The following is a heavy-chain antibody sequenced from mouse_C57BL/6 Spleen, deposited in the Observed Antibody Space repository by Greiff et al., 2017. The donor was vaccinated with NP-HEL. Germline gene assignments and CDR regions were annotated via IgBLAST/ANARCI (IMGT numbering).Heavy chain of an antibody. CDR1: GYTFTSYW. D-gene: IGHD1-1*01. CDR2: IYPGNSDT. V-gene: IGHV1-5*01. J-gene: IGHJ3*01. Sequence: VQLQQSGTVLARPGASVKMSCKTSGYTFTSYWMHWVKQRPGQGLEWIGAIYPGNSDTSYNQKFKGKAKLTAVTSASTAYMELSSLTNEDSAVYYWTRSGYGSRPWFAYWGQGTLVTVSA. CDR3: TRSGYGSRPWFAY.